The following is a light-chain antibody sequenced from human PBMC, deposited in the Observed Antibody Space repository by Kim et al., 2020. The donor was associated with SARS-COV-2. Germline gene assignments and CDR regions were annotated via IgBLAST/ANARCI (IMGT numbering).Light chain of an antibody. V-gene: IGKV3-20*01. J-gene: IGKJ4*01. CDR3: QQYGSSPLT. Sequence: SPGKRPTLSCRASQSVSSSYLAWYQQKPGQAPRLLIYGASSRATGIPDRFSGSGSGTDFTLTISRLEPEDFAVYYCQQYGSSPLTFGGGTKVDIK. CDR2: GAS. CDR1: QSVSSSY.